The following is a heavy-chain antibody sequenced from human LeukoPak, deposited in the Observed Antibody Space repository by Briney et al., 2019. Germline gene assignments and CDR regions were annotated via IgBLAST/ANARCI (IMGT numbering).Heavy chain of an antibody. CDR2: ISSDGGST. D-gene: IGHD3-10*01. CDR1: GFTFSSYA. Sequence: GGSLRLSCAASGFTFSSYAMHWVRQAPGKGLEYVSAISSDGGSTYYANSVKGRFTISRDNSKNTLYLQMGSLRAEDMAVYYCARVTGPRGGRPEYWGQGTLVTVSS. CDR3: ARVTGPRGGRPEY. V-gene: IGHV3-64*01. J-gene: IGHJ4*02.